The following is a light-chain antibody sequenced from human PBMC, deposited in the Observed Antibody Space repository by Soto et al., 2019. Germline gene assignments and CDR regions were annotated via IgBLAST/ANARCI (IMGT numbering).Light chain of an antibody. Sequence: SSELTQPPSVSVSPGQTASITCSGDKLGDKYACWYQQKPGQSPVLVIYGDSKRPSGIPERFSGSNSGNTATLTISGTQAMDEADYYCQAWDSSTGVVFGGGTKLTVL. CDR1: KLGDKY. J-gene: IGLJ2*01. CDR3: QAWDSSTGVV. CDR2: GDS. V-gene: IGLV3-1*01.